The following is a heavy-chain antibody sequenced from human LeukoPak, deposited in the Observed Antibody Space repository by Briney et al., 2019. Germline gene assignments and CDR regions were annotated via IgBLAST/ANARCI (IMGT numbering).Heavy chain of an antibody. Sequence: PSQTLSLTCAVSGGSISSGGYSWSWIRQPPGKGLEWIGYIYHSGSTNYNPSLKSRVTISVDTSKNQFSLKLSSVTAADTAVYYCARRSGLLWFGEDYWGQGTLVAVSS. CDR3: ARRSGLLWFGEDY. CDR1: GGSISSGGYS. D-gene: IGHD3-10*01. CDR2: IYHSGST. J-gene: IGHJ4*02. V-gene: IGHV4-30-2*01.